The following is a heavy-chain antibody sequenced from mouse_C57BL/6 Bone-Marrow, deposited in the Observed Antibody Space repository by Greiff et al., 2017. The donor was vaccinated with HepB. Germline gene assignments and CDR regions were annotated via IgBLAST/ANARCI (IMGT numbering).Heavy chain of an antibody. CDR2: IHPNSGST. CDR3: AIYSHVYYDYDY. J-gene: IGHJ2*01. D-gene: IGHD2-4*01. Sequence: QVQLKQPGAELVKPGASVKLSCKASGYTFTSYWMHWVKQRPGQGLEWIGMIHPNSGSTNYNEKFKSKATLTVDKSSSTAYMQLSSLTSEDSAVYYCAIYSHVYYDYDYWGQGTTLTVSS. V-gene: IGHV1-64*01. CDR1: GYTFTSYW.